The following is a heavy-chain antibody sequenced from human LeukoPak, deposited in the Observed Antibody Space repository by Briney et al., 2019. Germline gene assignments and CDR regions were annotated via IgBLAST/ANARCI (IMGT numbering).Heavy chain of an antibody. D-gene: IGHD2-21*01. CDR2: IIPIFGTA. J-gene: IGHJ3*02. CDR3: ARGHIVAPGVAFDI. Sequence: GASVKVSCKASGGTFSSYAISWVRQAPGQGLEWMGGIIPIFGTANYAQKFQGRVTITADESTSTAYMELSSLRSEDTAVYYCARGHIVAPGVAFDIWGQGTMVTVSS. V-gene: IGHV1-69*01. CDR1: GGTFSSYA.